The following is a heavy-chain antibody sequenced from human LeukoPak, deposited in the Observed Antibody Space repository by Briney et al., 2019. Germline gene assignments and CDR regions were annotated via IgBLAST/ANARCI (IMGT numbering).Heavy chain of an antibody. CDR3: ARLGVPAAMDY. V-gene: IGHV4-39*07. CDR1: GGSISSSSHY. J-gene: IGHJ4*02. Sequence: SETLSLTCTVSGGSISSSSHYWAWIRQPPGKGLEWIGEINHSGSTNYNPSLKSRVTISVDTSKNQFSLKLSSVTAADTAVYYCARLGVPAAMDYWGQGTLVTVSS. D-gene: IGHD2-2*01. CDR2: INHSGST.